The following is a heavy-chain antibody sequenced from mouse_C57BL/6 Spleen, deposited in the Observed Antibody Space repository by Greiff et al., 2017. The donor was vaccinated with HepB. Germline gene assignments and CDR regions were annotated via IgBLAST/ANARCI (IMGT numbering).Heavy chain of an antibody. CDR2: IDPNSGGT. J-gene: IGHJ4*01. Sequence: VQLQQPGAELVKPGASVKLSCKASGYTFTSYWMHWVKQRPGRGLEWIGRIDPNSGGTKYNEKFKSKATLTVDKPSSTAYMQLSSLTSEDAAVHYCARWGLDYYGSRRASYAMDYWGQGTSVTVSS. CDR1: GYTFTSYW. CDR3: ARWGLDYYGSRRASYAMDY. V-gene: IGHV1-72*01. D-gene: IGHD1-1*01.